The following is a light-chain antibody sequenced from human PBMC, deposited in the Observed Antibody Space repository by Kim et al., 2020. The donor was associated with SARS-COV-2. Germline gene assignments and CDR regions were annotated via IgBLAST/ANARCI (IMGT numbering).Light chain of an antibody. Sequence: DIQMTQSPSTLSASVGDRVTITCRASQSISNWLAWYQQKPGKAPNLLIYKASSLESGVPSRFSGSGSGTEFTLTISSLQPDDFATYYCQQYDSYSPYTFGQGTKLEI. CDR1: QSISNW. CDR3: QQYDSYSPYT. V-gene: IGKV1-5*03. CDR2: KAS. J-gene: IGKJ2*01.